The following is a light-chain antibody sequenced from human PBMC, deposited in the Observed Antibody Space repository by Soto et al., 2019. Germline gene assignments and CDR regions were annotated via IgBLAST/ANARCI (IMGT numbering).Light chain of an antibody. CDR2: DVS. CDR1: SSDVGGYNY. V-gene: IGLV2-14*01. CDR3: SSYTSSSNYLL. J-gene: IGLJ2*01. Sequence: QSALTQPASVSGSPGQSITISCTGTSSDVGGYNYVSWYQQHPGKAPKLMIYDVSNRPSGVSNRFSGSKSGNTASLTISGLQAEDEADYYCSSYTSSSNYLLFGGGTQLTVL.